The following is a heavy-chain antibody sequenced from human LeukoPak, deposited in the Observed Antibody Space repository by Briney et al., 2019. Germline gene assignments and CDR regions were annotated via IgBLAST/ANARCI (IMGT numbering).Heavy chain of an antibody. CDR1: GFIFSSYA. Sequence: GGSLRLSCAASGFIFSSYAMSWVRQAPGKGLEWVSSISPAGDYIYYADSVKGRFTISRDNSKNTLYLQLNSLRADDTAVYYCAKGAASSWSDHWGQGTRVTVSS. CDR3: AKGAASSWSDH. V-gene: IGHV3-23*01. J-gene: IGHJ5*02. D-gene: IGHD2-15*01. CDR2: ISPAGDYI.